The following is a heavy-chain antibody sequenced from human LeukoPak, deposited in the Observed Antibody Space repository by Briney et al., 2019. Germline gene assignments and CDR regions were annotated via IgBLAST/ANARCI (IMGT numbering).Heavy chain of an antibody. D-gene: IGHD3-10*02. CDR2: ISSSSDTI. V-gene: IGHV3-48*04. J-gene: IGHJ6*04. CDR1: GFTFSSYS. CDR3: AELGITMIGGV. Sequence: GGSLRLSCAASGFTFSSYSMNWVRQAPGKGLEWISYISSSSDTIYYADSVKGRFTISRDNAKNSLYLQMNSLRAEDTAVYYCAELGITMIGGVWGKGTTVTISS.